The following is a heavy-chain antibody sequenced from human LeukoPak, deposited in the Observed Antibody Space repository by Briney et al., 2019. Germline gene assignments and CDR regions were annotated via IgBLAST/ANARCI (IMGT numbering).Heavy chain of an antibody. Sequence: ASVKVSCKASGGTFSSYAISWVRQAPGQGLEWMGGIIPIFDTANYAQKFQGRVTITTDESTSTAYMELSSLRSEDTAVYYCARVGPTGVGPRRYCSSTSCYTSYYYMDVWGKGTTATVSS. D-gene: IGHD2-2*02. CDR1: GGTFSSYA. CDR3: ARVGPTGVGPRRYCSSTSCYTSYYYMDV. J-gene: IGHJ6*03. CDR2: IIPIFDTA. V-gene: IGHV1-69*05.